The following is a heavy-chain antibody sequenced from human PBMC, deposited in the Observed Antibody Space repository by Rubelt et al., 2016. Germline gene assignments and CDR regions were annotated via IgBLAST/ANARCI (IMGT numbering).Heavy chain of an antibody. CDR1: GFTFTSYA. CDR2: ISGSGTST. V-gene: IGHV3-23*01. Sequence: LDSGGGWVQPGGSLRLSCAASGFTFTSYAMSWVRQAPGKGLEWVSAISGSGTSTYYVDSVKGRFTISRDNSKKTLYLQMNSLRAEDTAVYYCGRGHYGLDVWGQGTTVTVSS. CDR3: GRGHYGLDV. J-gene: IGHJ6*02.